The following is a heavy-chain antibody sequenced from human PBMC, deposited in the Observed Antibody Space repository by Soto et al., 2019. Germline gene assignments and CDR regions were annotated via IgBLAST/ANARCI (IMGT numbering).Heavy chain of an antibody. CDR1: GFTFDDYA. J-gene: IGHJ4*02. CDR2: ISWNSGTI. CDR3: AKAPAAYCSSTSCYGDYFDY. Sequence: EVQLVESGGDLVQPGRSLRLSCAASGFTFDDYAMHWVRQAPGKGLEWVSGISWNSGTIGYADSVKGRFTISRDNAKNSLYLQMNSLRTEDTALYYCAKAPAAYCSSTSCYGDYFDYWGQGTLVSVSS. V-gene: IGHV3-9*01. D-gene: IGHD2-2*01.